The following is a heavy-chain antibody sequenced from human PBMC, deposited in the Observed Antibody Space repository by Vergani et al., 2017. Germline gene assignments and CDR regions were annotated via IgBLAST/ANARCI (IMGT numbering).Heavy chain of an antibody. J-gene: IGHJ3*02. D-gene: IGHD4-17*01. Sequence: QAQLVQSGAEVKKPGASVRVSCKASRYPFSRYGISWVRQAPGQGLEWMGWISAYSGGTNYAQKFQGRVTVTRDTSISTADMELSRLRSDDTAVYYCARVWTTVTFDAFDIWGQGTMVTVSS. CDR1: RYPFSRYG. V-gene: IGHV1-18*01. CDR2: ISAYSGGT. CDR3: ARVWTTVTFDAFDI.